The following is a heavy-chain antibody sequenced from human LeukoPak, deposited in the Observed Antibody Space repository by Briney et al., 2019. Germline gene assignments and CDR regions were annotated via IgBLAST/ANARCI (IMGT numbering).Heavy chain of an antibody. V-gene: IGHV3-23*01. CDR3: AKKRTPVAGTNYFDY. J-gene: IGHJ4*02. D-gene: IGHD6-19*01. CDR2: DSAGGDNT. Sequence: GGSLRLPCAASGFTFSSYAMSWVRHAPGKGLEWVSADSAGGDNTYYAESVKGRFTISRDNSKNTVYLQMTSVTAEDTARYYCAKKRTPVAGTNYFDYWGQGILVTVSS. CDR1: GFTFSSYA.